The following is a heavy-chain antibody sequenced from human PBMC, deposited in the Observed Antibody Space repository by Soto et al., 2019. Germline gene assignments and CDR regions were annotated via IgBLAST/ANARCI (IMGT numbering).Heavy chain of an antibody. CDR3: ARGGSVITFGGVIDTPWVYFDY. CDR2: IIPIFGTA. D-gene: IGHD3-16*02. Sequence: QVQLVQSGAEVKKPGSSVKVSCKASGGTFSSYAISWVRQAPGQGLEWMGGIIPIFGTANYAQKFQGRVTIPADKSTSTAFMELSSLRSEDTAVYYCARGGSVITFGGVIDTPWVYFDYWGQGTLVTGSS. J-gene: IGHJ4*02. V-gene: IGHV1-69*06. CDR1: GGTFSSYA.